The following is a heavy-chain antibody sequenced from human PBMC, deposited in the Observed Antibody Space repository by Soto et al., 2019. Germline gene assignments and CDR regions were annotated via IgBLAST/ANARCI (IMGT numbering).Heavy chain of an antibody. CDR1: GFTFSSYG. CDR3: AKGAYYYGMDV. V-gene: IGHV3-30*18. Sequence: QVQLVESGGGVVQPGRSLRLSCAASGFTFSSYGMHWVRQAPGKGLEWVAVISYDGSNKYYADSVKSRFTIARDNSKNTLYLQMNSLRAEDTAVYYCAKGAYYYGMDVWGQGTTVTVSS. J-gene: IGHJ6*02. CDR2: ISYDGSNK.